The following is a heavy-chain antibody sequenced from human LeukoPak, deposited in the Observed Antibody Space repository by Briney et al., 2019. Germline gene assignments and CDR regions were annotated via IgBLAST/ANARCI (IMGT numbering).Heavy chain of an antibody. D-gene: IGHD3-10*01. J-gene: IGHJ4*02. CDR3: ARDPMVRGVIRYFDY. V-gene: IGHV3-21*01. Sequence: GGSLRLSCAASGFTFSSYSMNWVRQAPGKGLEWVSSISSSSYMYYADSVKGRFTISRDNAKTSLYLQMNSLRAEDTAVYYCARDPMVRGVIRYFDYWGQGTLVTVSS. CDR1: GFTFSSYS. CDR2: ISSSSYM.